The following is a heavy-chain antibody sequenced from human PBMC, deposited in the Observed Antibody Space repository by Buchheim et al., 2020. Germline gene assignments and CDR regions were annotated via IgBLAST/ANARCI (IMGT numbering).Heavy chain of an antibody. D-gene: IGHD6-19*01. CDR2: IYYSGST. J-gene: IGHJ4*02. Sequence: QVQLQESGPGLVKPSETLSLTCTVSGGSISSYYWSWIRQPPGKGLEWIGYIYYSGSTYYNPSLKSRVTISVDTSKNQFSLKLSSVTAADTAVYYCAAQRPAVAGTGSYFDYWGQGTL. CDR3: AAQRPAVAGTGSYFDY. CDR1: GGSISSYY. V-gene: IGHV4-59*06.